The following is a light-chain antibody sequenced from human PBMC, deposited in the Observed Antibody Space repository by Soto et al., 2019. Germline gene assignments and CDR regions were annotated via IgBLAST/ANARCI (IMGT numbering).Light chain of an antibody. CDR1: QSVSSSY. V-gene: IGKV3-20*01. J-gene: IGKJ1*01. CDR3: QQYTTSPWT. Sequence: EIVLTQSPGTLSLSPGERATLSCRASQSVSSSYLSWYQQKPGQAPRLLIDGTSSRATGTPDWFSGSGSGRDFTLTISRLEPEDFAVYYCQQYTTSPWTFGQGTPVDI. CDR2: GTS.